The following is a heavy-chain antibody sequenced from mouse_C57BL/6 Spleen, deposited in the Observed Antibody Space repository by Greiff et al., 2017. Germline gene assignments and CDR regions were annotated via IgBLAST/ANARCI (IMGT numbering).Heavy chain of an antibody. CDR2: IDPSDSET. D-gene: IGHD1-1*01. V-gene: IGHV1-52*01. J-gene: IGHJ1*03. CDR3: AGGAYYGSSPWYFEG. CDR1: GYTFTSYW. Sequence: VQLQQPGAELVRPGSSVKLSCKASGYTFTSYWMHWVKQRPIQGLEWIGNIDPSDSETHYNQKFKDKATLTVDKSSSTAYMQLSSLTSEDSAVYYCAGGAYYGSSPWYFEGWGTGTTVTVAS.